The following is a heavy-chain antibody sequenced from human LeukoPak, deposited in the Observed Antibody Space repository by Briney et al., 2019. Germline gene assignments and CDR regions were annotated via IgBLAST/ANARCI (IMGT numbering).Heavy chain of an antibody. CDR1: GFTFSSYG. V-gene: IGHV3-30*02. CDR3: ASLELIGEKRGAFHT. J-gene: IGHJ3*02. D-gene: IGHD1-26*01. CDR2: IRYDGSNK. Sequence: GGSLRLSCAASGFTFSSYGMHWVRQAPGKGLEWVAFIRYDGSNKYYADSVKGRFTISRDNSKNTLYLQMNSLRAEDTAVYYCASLELIGEKRGAFHTWGQGTMVTVSS.